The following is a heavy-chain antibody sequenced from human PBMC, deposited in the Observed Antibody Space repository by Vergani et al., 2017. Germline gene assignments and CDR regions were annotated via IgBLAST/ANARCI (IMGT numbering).Heavy chain of an antibody. CDR2: IYYRGST. Sequence: QVQLQESGPGLVKPSETLSLTCTVSGGSVSSGSYYWTWIRQPAGKGLEWIGDIYYRGSTNSNPSLKSRVTISVDTSKNTLYLQMNSLRAEDTAVYYCARDKARIAVPSTAYGFHHWGQGTLVTVSS. V-gene: IGHV4-61*10. CDR3: ARDKARIAVPSTAYGFHH. D-gene: IGHD6-19*01. CDR1: GGSVSSGSYY. J-gene: IGHJ1*01.